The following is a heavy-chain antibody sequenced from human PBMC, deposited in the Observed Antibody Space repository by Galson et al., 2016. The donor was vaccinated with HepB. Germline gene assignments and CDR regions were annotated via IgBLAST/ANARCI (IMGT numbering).Heavy chain of an antibody. CDR3: AGGTLGQVPLYNWFDP. Sequence: SVKVSCKASGGTFSNYFITWVRQAPGQGLEWMGGIMPIFGTTNYAQKFQGRVTITADKSTSTAYMELSSLTSEDTAVYYCAGGTLGQVPLYNWFDPWGQGTLVTVSS. CDR1: GGTFSNYF. J-gene: IGHJ5*02. D-gene: IGHD3-16*01. V-gene: IGHV1-69*06. CDR2: IMPIFGTT.